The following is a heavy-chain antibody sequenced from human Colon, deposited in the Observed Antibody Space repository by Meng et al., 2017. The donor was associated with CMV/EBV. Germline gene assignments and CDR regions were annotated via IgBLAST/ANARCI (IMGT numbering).Heavy chain of an antibody. V-gene: IGHV3-66*01. CDR3: ARDPGHSASITYNF. CDR2: IHASGAT. Sequence: EVQLLGSGGGLIPPRGSLRLHCAASGLNVSNILMSWVCQAPVKGLEWVAAIHASGATFYADSVRGRFTIYRDTNKNTFYLQLNSLRVEDSATYHCARDPGHSASITYNFWGQGILVTVSS. D-gene: IGHD1-20*01. J-gene: IGHJ4*02. CDR1: GLNVSNIL.